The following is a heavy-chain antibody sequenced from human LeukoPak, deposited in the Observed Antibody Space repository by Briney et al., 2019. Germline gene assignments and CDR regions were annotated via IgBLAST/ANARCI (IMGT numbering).Heavy chain of an antibody. CDR2: ISYDGSNK. CDR1: GFTFSSYA. J-gene: IGHJ6*03. V-gene: IGHV3-30*04. CDR3: ARDQRITMVRGVIISPVSYYYYYMDV. Sequence: GGSLRLSCAASGFTFSSYAMHWVRQAPGKGLEWVAVISYDGSNKYYADSVKGRFTISGDNSKNTLYLQMNSLRAEDTAVYYCARDQRITMVRGVIISPVSYYYYYMDVWGKGTTVTVSS. D-gene: IGHD3-10*01.